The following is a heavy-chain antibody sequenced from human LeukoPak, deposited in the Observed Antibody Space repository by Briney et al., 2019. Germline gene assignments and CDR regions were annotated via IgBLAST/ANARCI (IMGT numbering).Heavy chain of an antibody. J-gene: IGHJ4*02. CDR2: IIPIFGTA. CDR3: ARDRYYYDSSGYYAFDY. V-gene: IGHV1-69*13. Sequence: GASVKVSCKASGGTFSSYAISWVRRAPGQGLEWMGGIIPIFGTANYAQKFQGRVTITADESTSTAYMELSSLRPEDTAVYYCARDRYYYDSSGYYAFDYWGQGTLVTVSS. D-gene: IGHD3-22*01. CDR1: GGTFSSYA.